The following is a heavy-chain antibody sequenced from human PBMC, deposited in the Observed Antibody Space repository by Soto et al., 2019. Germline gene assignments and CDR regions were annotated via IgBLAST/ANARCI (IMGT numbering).Heavy chain of an antibody. J-gene: IGHJ4*02. D-gene: IGHD3-9*01. Sequence: GESLKISCQVTGYSFTSYWIGWVRQMPGKGLEWMGIIYPGDSDTRYSPSFQGQVTISADKSISTAYLQWSSLKASDTAMYYCARHPSDIRGVYDILTGPFDYWGQGTLVTVSS. CDR1: GYSFTSYW. V-gene: IGHV5-51*01. CDR2: IYPGDSDT. CDR3: ARHPSDIRGVYDILTGPFDY.